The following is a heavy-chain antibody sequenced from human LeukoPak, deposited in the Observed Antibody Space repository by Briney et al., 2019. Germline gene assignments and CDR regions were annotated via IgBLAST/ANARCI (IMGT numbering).Heavy chain of an antibody. CDR3: VLLAGWYGY. J-gene: IGHJ4*02. CDR2: IYYSGST. D-gene: IGHD6-19*01. V-gene: IGHV4-59*01. CDR1: GDSLSRYH. Sequence: SESLSLTCTVSGDSLSRYHWSWLRQPPGEGLEWIGCIYYSGSTNYNPSLKDGGSISVETSNNQFSLKLSSVTAVHTAVYYCVLLAGWYGYWGQGTLVTVSS.